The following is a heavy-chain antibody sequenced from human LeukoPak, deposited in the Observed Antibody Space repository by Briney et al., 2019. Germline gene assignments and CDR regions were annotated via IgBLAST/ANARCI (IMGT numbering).Heavy chain of an antibody. CDR2: ISAYSGST. J-gene: IGHJ4*02. CDR1: GYSFTSYG. CDR3: ARGLGYCSSTSCYVNDY. Sequence: ASVKVSCKASGYSFTSYGISWVRQAPGQGLEWMGWISAYSGSTHYAQKVQGRVTMTTDTSTSTAYMELRSLRSDDTAVYYCARGLGYCSSTSCYVNDYWGQGTLVTVSS. V-gene: IGHV1-18*01. D-gene: IGHD2-2*01.